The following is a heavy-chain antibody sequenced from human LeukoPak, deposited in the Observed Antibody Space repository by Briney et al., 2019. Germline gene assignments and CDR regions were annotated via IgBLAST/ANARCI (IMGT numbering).Heavy chain of an antibody. CDR3: ARAEIIGEFDY. CDR1: RGSISSYY. V-gene: IGHV4-59*01. D-gene: IGHD7-27*01. CDR2: IHYSGST. J-gene: IGHJ4*02. Sequence: PSETLSLTCPVSRGSISSYYWSWIRQPPGKGLEWIGYIHYSGSTNYNPSLKSRVTISVDTSKNQFSLKLSSVTAADTDVYYCARAEIIGEFDYWGQGTLVTVSS.